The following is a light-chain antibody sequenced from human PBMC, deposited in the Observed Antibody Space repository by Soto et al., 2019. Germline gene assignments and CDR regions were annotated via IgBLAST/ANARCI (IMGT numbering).Light chain of an antibody. Sequence: DLQMPQSPSSLSASVGDRVTITCRASQSISSYLNWYQQKPGKAPKLLIYAASSLQSGVPSRFSGSGSGTDFTLTISSLQPEDFATYYCQQSYSTWTFGQGTKVGIK. J-gene: IGKJ1*01. V-gene: IGKV1-39*01. CDR3: QQSYSTWT. CDR2: AAS. CDR1: QSISSY.